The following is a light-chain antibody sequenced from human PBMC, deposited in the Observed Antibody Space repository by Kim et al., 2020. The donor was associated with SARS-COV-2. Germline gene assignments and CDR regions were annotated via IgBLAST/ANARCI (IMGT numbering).Light chain of an antibody. Sequence: QSVLTQPPSVSGAPGQRVTISCTGSSSNIGAGYDVHWYRHLPGTAPKLLIYGNTDRPSGVPDRFSGSKSGTSASLAITGLQTEDEADYYCKSYDSSVSGWVFGGGTQLTVL. V-gene: IGLV1-40*01. J-gene: IGLJ3*02. CDR1: SSNIGAGYD. CDR3: KSYDSSVSGWV. CDR2: GNT.